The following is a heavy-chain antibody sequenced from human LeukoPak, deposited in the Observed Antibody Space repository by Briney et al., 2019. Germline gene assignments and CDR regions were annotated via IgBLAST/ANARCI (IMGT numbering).Heavy chain of an antibody. CDR2: ISAYNGNT. V-gene: IGHV1-18*01. D-gene: IGHD4-11*01. CDR3: ARDSWVLGSTVGFDP. CDR1: GYTFTSYG. Sequence: ASVKVSCKASGYTFTSYGISWVRQAPGQGLEWMGRISAYNGNTNYAQKLQGRVTMTTDTSTSTAYMELRSLRSDDTAVYYCARDSWVLGSTVGFDPWGQGTLVTVSS. J-gene: IGHJ5*02.